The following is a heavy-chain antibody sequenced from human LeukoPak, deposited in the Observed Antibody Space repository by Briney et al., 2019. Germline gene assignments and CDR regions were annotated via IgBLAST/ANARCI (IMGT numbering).Heavy chain of an antibody. J-gene: IGHJ3*02. CDR3: ARAAAAPDAFGI. CDR2: IGSSSSYI. V-gene: IGHV3-21*01. CDR1: GFTFSSYS. Sequence: GGSLRLSCAASGFTFSSYSMNWVRQAPGKGLEWVSSIGSSSSYIYYADSVKGRFTISRDNAKNSLYLQMNSLRAEDTAVYYCARAAAAPDAFGIWGQGTMVTVSS. D-gene: IGHD6-25*01.